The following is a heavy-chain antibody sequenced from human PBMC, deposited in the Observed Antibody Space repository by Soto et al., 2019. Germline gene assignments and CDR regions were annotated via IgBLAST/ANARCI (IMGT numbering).Heavy chain of an antibody. CDR1: GFTFSSYA. D-gene: IGHD6-13*01. V-gene: IGHV3-30-3*01. Sequence: GGSLRLSCAASGFTFSSYAMHWVRQAPGKGLEWVAVISYDGSNKYYADSVKGRFTISRDNSKNTLYLQMNSLRAEGTAVYYCARLQAAAGDNDLTFDYWGQGTLVTVSS. CDR3: ARLQAAAGDNDLTFDY. J-gene: IGHJ4*02. CDR2: ISYDGSNK.